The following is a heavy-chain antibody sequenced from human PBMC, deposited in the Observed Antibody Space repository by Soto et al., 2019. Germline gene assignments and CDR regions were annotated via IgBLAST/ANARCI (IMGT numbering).Heavy chain of an antibody. V-gene: IGHV3-48*01. D-gene: IGHD1-7*01. Sequence: DSVKGRFTISRDNAKSSLYLQMNSLRAEDTAVYYCVGPLLKELRTFWGQGPLVTVSS. CDR3: VGPLLKELRTF. J-gene: IGHJ4*02.